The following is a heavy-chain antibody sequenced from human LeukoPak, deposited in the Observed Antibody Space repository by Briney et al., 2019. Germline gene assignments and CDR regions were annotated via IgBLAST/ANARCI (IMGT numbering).Heavy chain of an antibody. CDR3: AREGNFWSGYYTKGNWFDP. D-gene: IGHD3-3*01. CDR2: IYYSGST. J-gene: IGHJ5*02. Sequence: PSETLSLTCTVSGGSISSSSYYLGWIRQPPGKGLEWIGSIYYSGSTYYNPSLKSRVTISVDTSKNQFSLKLSSVTAADTAVYYCAREGNFWSGYYTKGNWFDPWGQGTLVTVSS. CDR1: GGSISSSSYY. V-gene: IGHV4-39*02.